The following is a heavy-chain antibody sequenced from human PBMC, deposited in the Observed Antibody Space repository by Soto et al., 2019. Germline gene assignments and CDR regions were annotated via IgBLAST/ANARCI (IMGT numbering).Heavy chain of an antibody. CDR1: GGSISSGGYY. D-gene: IGHD6-13*01. CDR2: IYYSGST. J-gene: IGHJ6*02. V-gene: IGHV4-31*03. Sequence: QVQLQESGPGLVKPSQTLSLTCTVSGGSISSGGYYWSWIRQHPGKGLEWIGYIYYSGSTYYNPSLKSRVTLSVDTSKNQFSLKLSSVTAADTAVYYCARDSSSSKKYGMDVWGQGTTVTVSS. CDR3: ARDSSSSKKYGMDV.